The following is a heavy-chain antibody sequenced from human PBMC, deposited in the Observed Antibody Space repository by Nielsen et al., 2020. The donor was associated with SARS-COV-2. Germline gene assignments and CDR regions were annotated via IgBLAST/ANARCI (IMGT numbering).Heavy chain of an antibody. CDR3: AKDAHDYGDEGGMDV. D-gene: IGHD4-17*01. Sequence: SLKIFCAASGFIFSDYAMHWVRQAPGKGLEWVSGISWNSGSIGYADSVKGRFTISRDNAKNSLYLQMNSLRAEDTALYYCAKDAHDYGDEGGMDVWGKGTTVTVSS. CDR2: ISWNSGSI. J-gene: IGHJ6*04. CDR1: GFIFSDYA. V-gene: IGHV3-9*01.